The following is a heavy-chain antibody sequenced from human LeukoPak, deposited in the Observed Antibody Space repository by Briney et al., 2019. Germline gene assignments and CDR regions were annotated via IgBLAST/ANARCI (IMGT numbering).Heavy chain of an antibody. CDR1: GASISRGTYH. CDR3: AREDVDTGSDY. CDR2: IYSSGAP. D-gene: IGHD5-18*01. Sequence: PSETPSLTCSVSGASISRGTYHWSWIRQAAGKGLEWIGRIYSSGAPSYNPSLQSRVTISGDTSKNQFALKLTSVTAADTAVYYCAREDVDTGSDYWGQGILVTVSS. V-gene: IGHV4-61*02. J-gene: IGHJ4*02.